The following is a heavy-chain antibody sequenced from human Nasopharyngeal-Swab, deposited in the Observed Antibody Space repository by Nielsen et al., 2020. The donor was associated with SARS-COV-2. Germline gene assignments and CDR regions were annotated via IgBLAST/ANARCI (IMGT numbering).Heavy chain of an antibody. V-gene: IGHV4-34*01. CDR2: INHSGST. D-gene: IGHD3-10*01. CDR3: ARQRGSGTGFDP. Sequence: WIRQPPGKGLEWIGEINHSGSTNYNPSLKSRVTISVDTSKNQFSLKLSSVTAADTAVYYCARQRGSGTGFDPWGQGTLVTVSS. J-gene: IGHJ5*02.